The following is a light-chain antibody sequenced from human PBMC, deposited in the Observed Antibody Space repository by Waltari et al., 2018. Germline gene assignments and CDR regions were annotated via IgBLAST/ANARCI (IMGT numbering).Light chain of an antibody. CDR3: LQYNSYPHT. J-gene: IGKJ2*01. CDR1: QGVRNY. Sequence: DIQMTQSPSSLSASVGDRVTITCRASQGVRNYLGWYQQKPGKAPKRLIFAASSLQSGVPSRFSGSGSGTEFTLTISSLQPEDFASYYCLQYNSYPHTFGQGTKLEI. CDR2: AAS. V-gene: IGKV1-17*01.